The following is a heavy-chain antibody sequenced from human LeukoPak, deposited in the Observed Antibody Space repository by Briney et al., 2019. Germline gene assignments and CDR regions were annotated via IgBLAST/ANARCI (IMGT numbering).Heavy chain of an antibody. D-gene: IGHD3-10*01. CDR2: IYHSGST. CDR1: GGSISSGGYS. J-gene: IGHJ5*02. Sequence: PSETLSLTCAVSGGSISSGGYSWSWIRQPPGKGLEWIGYIYHSGSTYYNPSLKSRVTISVDRSKNQFSLKLSSVTAADTAVYYCAARPGMVWFDLWGQGTLVTVSS. V-gene: IGHV4-30-2*01. CDR3: AARPGMVWFDL.